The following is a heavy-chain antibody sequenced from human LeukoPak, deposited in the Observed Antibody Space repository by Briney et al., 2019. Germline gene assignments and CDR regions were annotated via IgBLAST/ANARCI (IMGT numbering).Heavy chain of an antibody. V-gene: IGHV5-51*01. CDR3: ARHVSSSRVAYDV. Sequence: GESLKISCKGSGYTFTSYWIGWVRQMPGKGLEWMGLRNPADSDTRYSPSFQGQVTISVDKSISTAYLEWSSLKASDTAMYYCARHVSSSRVAYDVWGQGAMVTVSS. D-gene: IGHD2-2*01. CDR1: GYTFTSYW. J-gene: IGHJ3*01. CDR2: RNPADSDT.